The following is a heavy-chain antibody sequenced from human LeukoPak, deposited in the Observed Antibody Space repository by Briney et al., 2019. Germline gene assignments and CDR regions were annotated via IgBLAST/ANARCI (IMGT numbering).Heavy chain of an antibody. J-gene: IGHJ4*02. V-gene: IGHV4-31*03. CDR1: GGSISSGGYY. CDR3: ARGGPYYGDYFVFDY. CDR2: IYYSGST. Sequence: SETLSLTCTVSGGSISSGGYYWSWIRQHPGKGLEWIGYIYYSGSTYYNPSLKSRVTISVDTSKNLFSLKLSSVTAADTAVYYCARGGPYYGDYFVFDYWGQGTLVTVS. D-gene: IGHD4-17*01.